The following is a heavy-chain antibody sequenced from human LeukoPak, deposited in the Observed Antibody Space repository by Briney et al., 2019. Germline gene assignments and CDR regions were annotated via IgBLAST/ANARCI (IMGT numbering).Heavy chain of an antibody. V-gene: IGHV3-7*01. Sequence: GGSPRLSCAASGFSLSNYWMSWVRQAPGKGLEWVANINQDGSDKYYVDSVMGRFTISKDNAKNSVYLQMNSLRPEDTAIYYCAWYGVTHGLDVWGQGTTVTFSS. CDR1: GFSLSNYW. D-gene: IGHD3-10*01. J-gene: IGHJ6*02. CDR3: AWYGVTHGLDV. CDR2: INQDGSDK.